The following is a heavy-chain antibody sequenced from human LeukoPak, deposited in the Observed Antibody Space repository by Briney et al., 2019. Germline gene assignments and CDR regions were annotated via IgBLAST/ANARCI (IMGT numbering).Heavy chain of an antibody. J-gene: IGHJ3*02. D-gene: IGHD1-7*01. V-gene: IGHV3-30*04. CDR2: ISYDGSNK. CDR1: GFTFSIYN. CDR3: ARAGLELGDAFDI. Sequence: GGSLRLSCAASGFTFSIYNMHWVRQAPGKGLEWVAVISYDGSNKYYADSVKGRFTISRDNSKNTLYLQMNSLRAEDTAVYYCARAGLELGDAFDIWGQGTMVTVSS.